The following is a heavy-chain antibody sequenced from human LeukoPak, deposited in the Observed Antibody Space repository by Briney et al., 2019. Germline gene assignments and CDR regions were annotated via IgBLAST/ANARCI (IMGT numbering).Heavy chain of an antibody. V-gene: IGHV4-34*01. J-gene: IGHJ5*02. D-gene: IGHD3-22*01. CDR1: GGSFSGYY. CDR3: ARGRSNHYYDSSDYYSGRVKRSNWFDP. CDR2: INHSGST. Sequence: SETLSLTCAVYGGSFSGYYWSWIRQPPGKGLEWIGEINHSGSTNYNPSLKSRVTISVDTSKNQFSLKLSSVTAADTAVYYCARGRSNHYYDSSDYYSGRVKRSNWFDPWGQGTLVTVSS.